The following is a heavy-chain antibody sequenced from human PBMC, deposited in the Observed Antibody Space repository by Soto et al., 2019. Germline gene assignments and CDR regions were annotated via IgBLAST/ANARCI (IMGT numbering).Heavy chain of an antibody. CDR3: AKDVAAWFGELGSYFDY. D-gene: IGHD3-10*01. CDR1: GFTFSSYA. J-gene: IGHJ4*02. V-gene: IGHV3-23*01. CDR2: ISGSGGST. Sequence: GGSLRLSCAASGFTFSSYAMSWVRQAPGKGLEWVSAISGSGGSTYYADSVKGRFTISRDNSKNTLYLQMNSLRAEDTAVYYCAKDVAAWFGELGSYFDYWGQGTLVTVSS.